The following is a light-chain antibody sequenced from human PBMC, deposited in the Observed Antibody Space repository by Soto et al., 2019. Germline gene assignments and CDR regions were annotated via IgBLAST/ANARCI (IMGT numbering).Light chain of an antibody. Sequence: EILMAQSPATLSVSPGARGTLSCRASQSVSSNLAWYQQKPGQVPRLLIYGASARATGIPSRFSGSVSGTEFTLTISSLQSEDFAVYYCQQYNKWPRTFGQGTKVDIK. CDR3: QQYNKWPRT. CDR1: QSVSSN. V-gene: IGKV3-15*01. CDR2: GAS. J-gene: IGKJ1*01.